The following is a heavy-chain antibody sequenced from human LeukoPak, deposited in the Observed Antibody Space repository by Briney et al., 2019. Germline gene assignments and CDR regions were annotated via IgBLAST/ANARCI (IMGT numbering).Heavy chain of an antibody. D-gene: IGHD2-2*01. V-gene: IGHV1-18*01. CDR3: ARDNPLMGVVVPPNFFAFDP. CDR2: ISAYNGNT. CDR1: GYTFTSYG. Sequence: ASVKVSCKASGYTFTSYGISWVRQAPGQGLEWMGWISAYNGNTNCAQKLQGRVTMTTDTSTSTAYMELRSLRSDDTAVYYCARDNPLMGVVVPPNFFAFDPWGQGTLVTVSS. J-gene: IGHJ5*02.